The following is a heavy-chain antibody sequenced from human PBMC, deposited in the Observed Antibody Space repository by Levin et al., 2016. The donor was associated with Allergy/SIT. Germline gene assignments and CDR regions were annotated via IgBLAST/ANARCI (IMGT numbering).Heavy chain of an antibody. J-gene: IGHJ6*03. CDR1: GGSVSSGSYY. V-gene: IGHV4-31*03. D-gene: IGHD3-9*01. CDR2: IYYSGST. CDR3: ARVGLRYFDWLSTDYMDV. Sequence: SETLSLTCTVSGGSVSSGSYYWSWIRQHPGKGLEWIGYIYYSGSTYYNPSLKSRVTISVDTSKNQFSLKLSSVTAADTAVYYCARVGLRYFDWLSTDYMDVWGKGTTVTVSS.